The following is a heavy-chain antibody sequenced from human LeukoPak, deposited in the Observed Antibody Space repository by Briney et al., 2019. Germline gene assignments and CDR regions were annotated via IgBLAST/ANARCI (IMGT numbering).Heavy chain of an antibody. D-gene: IGHD6-19*01. CDR2: IYNSGTT. Sequence: SETLSLTCTVSGGSISSSSYFWSWIRQPPGKGLEWIGNIYNSGTTNYNPSLNSRVTMSVDTSKNQLSLQLTSVTAADTAVYYCTKATQWLAFDYWGRGTLVTVSS. J-gene: IGHJ4*02. CDR3: TKATQWLAFDY. CDR1: GGSISSSSYF. V-gene: IGHV4-61*01.